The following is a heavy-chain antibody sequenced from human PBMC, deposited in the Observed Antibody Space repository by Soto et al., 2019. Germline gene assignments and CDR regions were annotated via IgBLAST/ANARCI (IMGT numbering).Heavy chain of an antibody. Sequence: ASVKVSCKASGYTFTSYDINWVRQATGQGLEWMGWMNPNSGNTGYAQKFQGRVTMTRNTSISTAYMELSSLRSEDTAVYYCAKALGELWPESYDYWGQGTLVTVSS. CDR2: MNPNSGNT. J-gene: IGHJ4*02. D-gene: IGHD1-7*01. CDR3: AKALGELWPESYDY. CDR1: GYTFTSYD. V-gene: IGHV1-8*01.